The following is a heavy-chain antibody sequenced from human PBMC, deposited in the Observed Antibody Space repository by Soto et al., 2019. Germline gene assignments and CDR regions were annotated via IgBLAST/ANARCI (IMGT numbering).Heavy chain of an antibody. CDR3: ARGRWSGRGMHV. CDR1: GGSFSGYY. Sequence: QVQLQQWGAGLLKPSETLSLTCAVYGGSFSGYYWSWIRQPPGKGLGWIGEINHTGSPNYNPSLNSRVTISVDTSKNQFSPKLSSVTAADTAVYYCARGRWSGRGMHVWGQGTTVTVSS. J-gene: IGHJ6*02. CDR2: INHTGSP. D-gene: IGHD2-15*01. V-gene: IGHV4-34*01.